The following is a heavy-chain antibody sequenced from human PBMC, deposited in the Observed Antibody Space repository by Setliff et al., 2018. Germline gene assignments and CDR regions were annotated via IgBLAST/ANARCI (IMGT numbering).Heavy chain of an antibody. D-gene: IGHD3-16*01. Sequence: LRLSCAASGFTFSRYWMTWVRQAPGKGLEWVANIKQDGSEKYYVDSVKGRFTISRDNAKNSLYLQMNSLRAEDTAVYYCARDFGSHFFDYWGQGTLVTVSS. CDR2: IKQDGSEK. J-gene: IGHJ4*02. V-gene: IGHV3-7*01. CDR1: GFTFSRYW. CDR3: ARDFGSHFFDY.